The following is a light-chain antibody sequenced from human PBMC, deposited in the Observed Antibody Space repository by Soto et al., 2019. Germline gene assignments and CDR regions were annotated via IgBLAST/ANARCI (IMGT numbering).Light chain of an antibody. J-gene: IGKJ1*01. CDR2: AES. V-gene: IGKV1-12*01. Sequence: DIQMTQAPSSVAASVGDRVTISCRASQGISSYLAWYQQKPGKAPKLVIYAESNLQSGVPARFSGSGSGTDLTLTISRLEPEDFAAYYCQKSNRSPWTCGQGTKVDIK. CDR1: QGISSY. CDR3: QKSNRSPWT.